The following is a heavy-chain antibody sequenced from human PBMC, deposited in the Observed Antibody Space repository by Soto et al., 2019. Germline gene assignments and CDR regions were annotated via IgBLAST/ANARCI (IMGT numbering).Heavy chain of an antibody. CDR3: ARGRYNIVVTALYYYGMDV. CDR1: GFTFSSYG. D-gene: IGHD2-21*02. CDR2: IWYDGSNK. Sequence: GGSLRLSCAASGFTFSSYGMHWVRQAPGKGLEWVAVIWYDGSNKYYADSVKGRFTISRDNSKNTLYLQMNSLRAADTAVYYCARGRYNIVVTALYYYGMDVWGQGTTVTVSS. V-gene: IGHV3-33*01. J-gene: IGHJ6*02.